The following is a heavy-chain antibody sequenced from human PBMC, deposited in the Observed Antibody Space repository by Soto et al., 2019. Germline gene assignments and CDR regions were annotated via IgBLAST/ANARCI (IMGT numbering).Heavy chain of an antibody. CDR3: AREDDGGDRDYYGLDV. Sequence: SETLSLTCTVSGGSISSGGYYWTWIRQSPGEGLEWIGYIHYSGSIIYNPSFKSRVTISVDTSKNQFSLQLSSVTAADTAVYFCAREDDGGDRDYYGLDVWGQGTTVTVSS. CDR2: IHYSGSI. V-gene: IGHV4-30-4*08. D-gene: IGHD2-21*02. J-gene: IGHJ6*02. CDR1: GGSISSGGYY.